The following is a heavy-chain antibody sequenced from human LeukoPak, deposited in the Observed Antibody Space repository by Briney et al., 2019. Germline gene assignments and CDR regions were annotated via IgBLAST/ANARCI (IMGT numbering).Heavy chain of an antibody. Sequence: GGSLRLSCAASGFTFSSYSMNWVRHAPGKWLELVSSISSSSSYIYYADSVKGRLTLSRANAKTSLYLQMNSLRAEDTAVYYCLGIAVDADGMAVWGQGTTVTVSS. V-gene: IGHV3-21*01. CDR3: LGIAVDADGMAV. CDR1: GFTFSSYS. D-gene: IGHD6-19*01. J-gene: IGHJ6*02. CDR2: ISSSSSYI.